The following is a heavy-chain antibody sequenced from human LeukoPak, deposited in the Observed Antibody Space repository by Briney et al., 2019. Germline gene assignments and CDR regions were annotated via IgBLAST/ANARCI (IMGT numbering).Heavy chain of an antibody. CDR2: ISSSSSYI. Sequence: PGGSLRLSCTVSGFTVSSNSMSWVRQAPGKGLEWVSSISSSSSYIYYADSVKGRFTISRDNAKNSLYLQMNSLRAEDTAVYYCARDPTYYDILTGYYPSMDVWGKGTTVTISS. D-gene: IGHD3-9*01. CDR1: GFTVSSNS. CDR3: ARDPTYYDILTGYYPSMDV. J-gene: IGHJ6*03. V-gene: IGHV3-21*01.